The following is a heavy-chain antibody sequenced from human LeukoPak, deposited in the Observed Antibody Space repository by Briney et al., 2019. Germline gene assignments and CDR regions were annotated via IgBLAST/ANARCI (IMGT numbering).Heavy chain of an antibody. CDR2: ISYDGSNK. V-gene: IGHV3-30-3*01. Sequence: GRSLRLSCAASGFTFSSYAMHWVRQAPGKGLEWVAVISYDGSNKFYADSVKGRFTISRDNSKNTLYLQMNSLRAEDTAVYYCARDFQRYSGYSHFDSWGQGTLVTVSS. CDR3: ARDFQRYSGYSHFDS. D-gene: IGHD5-12*01. CDR1: GFTFSSYA. J-gene: IGHJ4*02.